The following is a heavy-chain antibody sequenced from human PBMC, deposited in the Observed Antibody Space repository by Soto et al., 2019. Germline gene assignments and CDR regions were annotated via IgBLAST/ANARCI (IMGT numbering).Heavy chain of an antibody. Sequence: QVVLVESGGGVVQPGRSLRLSCDASGFTFSKYGMHWVRQAPGQGLEWVALIWHDGNTKYYADSVKGRFTISRDNSGNTVYLQTNSLRAGDTAVYFCAREGGVSTIYGLDVWGQGTTVIVSS. D-gene: IGHD2-8*01. CDR3: AREGGVSTIYGLDV. CDR1: GFTFSKYG. CDR2: IWHDGNTK. V-gene: IGHV3-33*01. J-gene: IGHJ6*02.